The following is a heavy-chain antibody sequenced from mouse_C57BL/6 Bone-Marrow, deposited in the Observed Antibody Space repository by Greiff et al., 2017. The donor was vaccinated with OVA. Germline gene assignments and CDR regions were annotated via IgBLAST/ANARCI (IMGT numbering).Heavy chain of an antibody. V-gene: IGHV1-81*01. Sequence: VQLQQSGAELARPGASVKLSCKASGYTFTSYGIRWVKQRTGQGLAWIGEIYPRSGNTYSTEKFTGKATLTADKSTRTAAMELRSLTSEDTAVYFCARAPHYCGSSSFAYWGRGTGVTVSA. CDR3: ARAPHYCGSSSFAY. CDR2: IYPRSGNT. J-gene: IGHJ3*01. D-gene: IGHD1-1*01. CDR1: GYTFTSYG.